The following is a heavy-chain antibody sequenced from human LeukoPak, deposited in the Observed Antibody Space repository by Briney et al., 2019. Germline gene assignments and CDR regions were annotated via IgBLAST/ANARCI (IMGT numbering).Heavy chain of an antibody. CDR1: GYTFTSYG. CDR3: ARIPGYCSSTSCSWVWAFDY. V-gene: IGHV1-18*01. CDR2: ISAYNGNT. J-gene: IGHJ4*02. Sequence: GASVKVSCKASGYTFTSYGISWVRQAPGQGLEWMGWISAYNGNTNYAQKLQGRVTMTTDTSTSTAYMGLRSLRSDDTAVYYCARIPGYCSSTSCSWVWAFDYWGQGTLVTVSS. D-gene: IGHD2-2*01.